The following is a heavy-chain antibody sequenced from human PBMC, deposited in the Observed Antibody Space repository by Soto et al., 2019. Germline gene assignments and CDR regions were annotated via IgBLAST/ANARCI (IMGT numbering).Heavy chain of an antibody. J-gene: IGHJ4*02. D-gene: IGHD2-2*01. CDR1: GFSLSDYW. Sequence: GGSLRLSCAASGFSLSDYWMSWVRQAPGKGLEWVANINQDGSEKYFMDSVTGRFAISRDNSKNSLYLQMNSLRAEDTAVYYCAKDRPPLYQQLVYWGQGTLVTVSS. V-gene: IGHV3-7*03. CDR3: AKDRPPLYQQLVY. CDR2: INQDGSEK.